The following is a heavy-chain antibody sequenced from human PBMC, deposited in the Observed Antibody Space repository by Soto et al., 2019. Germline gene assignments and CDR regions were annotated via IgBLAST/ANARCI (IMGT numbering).Heavy chain of an antibody. Sequence: PSETLSLTCTVSGGSISSSSYYWGWIRQPPGKGLEWIGSIYYSGSTYYNPSLKSRVTISVDTSKNQFSLKLSSVTAADTAVYNCARTYYYDSSGYYPFDYWGQGTLVTVSS. CDR1: GGSISSSSYY. J-gene: IGHJ4*02. CDR2: IYYSGST. V-gene: IGHV4-39*07. CDR3: ARTYYYDSSGYYPFDY. D-gene: IGHD3-22*01.